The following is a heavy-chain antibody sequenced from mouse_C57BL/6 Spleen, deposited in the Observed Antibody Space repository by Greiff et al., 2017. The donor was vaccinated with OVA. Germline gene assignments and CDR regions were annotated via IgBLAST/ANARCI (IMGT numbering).Heavy chain of an antibody. CDR3: ARYYYYGSSSHFDY. CDR1: GYTFTSYW. J-gene: IGHJ2*01. D-gene: IGHD1-1*01. V-gene: IGHV1-61*01. CDR2: IYPSDSET. Sequence: QVQLQQPGAELVRPGSSVKLSCKASGYTFTSYWMDWVKQRPGQGLEWIGNIYPSDSETHYNQKFKDKATLTVDKSSSTAYMQLSSLTSEDSAVYYCARYYYYGSSSHFDYWGQGTTLTVSS.